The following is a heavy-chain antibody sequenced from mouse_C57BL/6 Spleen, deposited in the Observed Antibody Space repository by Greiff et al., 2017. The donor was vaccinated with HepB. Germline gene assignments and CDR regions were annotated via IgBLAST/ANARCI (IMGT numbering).Heavy chain of an antibody. CDR1: GYAFTNYL. CDR3: ARDRIYYDYGDYYAMDY. Sequence: VMLVESGAELVRPGTSVKVSCKASGYAFTNYLIEWVKQRPGQGLEWIGVINPGSGGTNYNEKFKGKATLTADKSSSTANMQLSSLTSEDSAVYFCARDRIYYDYGDYYAMDYWGQGTSVTVSS. CDR2: INPGSGGT. D-gene: IGHD2-4*01. J-gene: IGHJ4*01. V-gene: IGHV1-54*01.